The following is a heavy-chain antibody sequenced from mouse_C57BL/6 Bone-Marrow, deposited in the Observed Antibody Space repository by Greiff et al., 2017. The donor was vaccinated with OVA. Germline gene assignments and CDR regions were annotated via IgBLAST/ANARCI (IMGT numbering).Heavy chain of an antibody. CDR3: AKKGAYSHAMDY. Sequence: VQLQESGPGLVQPSQSLSITCTVSGFSLTSYGVHWVRQSPGKGLEWLGVIWRGGSTDYNAAFMSRLSITKDNSKSQVFFKMNSLQADDTAIYYCAKKGAYSHAMDYWGQGTSVTVSS. CDR1: GFSLTSYG. CDR2: IWRGGST. V-gene: IGHV2-5*01. D-gene: IGHD2-10*01. J-gene: IGHJ4*01.